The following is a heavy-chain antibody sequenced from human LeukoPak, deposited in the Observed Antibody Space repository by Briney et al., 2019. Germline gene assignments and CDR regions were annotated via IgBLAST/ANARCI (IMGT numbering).Heavy chain of an antibody. CDR1: GFTFSTYS. V-gene: IGHV4-34*01. CDR3: AKVRRRVAGATMGNYLDY. CDR2: INHSGST. J-gene: IGHJ4*02. D-gene: IGHD1-26*01. Sequence: GSLRLSCAASGFTFSTYSMNWIRQPPGKGLEWIGEINHSGSTNYNPSLKSRVTISVDTSKNQFSLKLSSVTAADTAVYYCAKVRRRVAGATMGNYLDYWGQGTLVTVSS.